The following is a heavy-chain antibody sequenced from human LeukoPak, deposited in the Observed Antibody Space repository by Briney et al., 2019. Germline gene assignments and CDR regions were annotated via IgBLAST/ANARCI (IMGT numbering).Heavy chain of an antibody. J-gene: IGHJ6*02. D-gene: IGHD5-18*01. CDR2: ITTSDGNT. V-gene: IGHV3-23*01. Sequence: GGSLRLSCAASGFTFSSYTMSWVCQAPGKGLEWVSTITTSDGNTYYADSVKGRFTVSRDNSKNSLYLQMNSLRAEDTAVYYCARVDTAMVSYYYYYGMDVWGQGTTVTVSS. CDR1: GFTFSSYT. CDR3: ARVDTAMVSYYYYYGMDV.